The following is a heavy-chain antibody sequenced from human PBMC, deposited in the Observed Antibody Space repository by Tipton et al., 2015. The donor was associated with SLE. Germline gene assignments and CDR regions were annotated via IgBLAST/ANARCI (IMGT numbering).Heavy chain of an antibody. V-gene: IGHV4-59*01. Sequence: TLSLTCTVSGGSISSYYWSWIRQPPGKGLEWIGYIYYSGSTNYNPSLKSRVTISVDTSKNQFSLKLSSVTAADTAVFYCARAQSSRFSGYYCYYMDVWGKGTTVTVSS. J-gene: IGHJ6*03. CDR1: GGSISSYY. CDR3: ARAQSSRFSGYYCYYMDV. D-gene: IGHD3-3*01. CDR2: IYYSGST.